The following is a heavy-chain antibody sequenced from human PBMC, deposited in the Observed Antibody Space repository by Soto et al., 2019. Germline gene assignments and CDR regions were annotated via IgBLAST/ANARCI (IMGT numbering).Heavy chain of an antibody. CDR1: GFTFGDSW. V-gene: IGHV3-74*01. CDR2: INEDGSYA. D-gene: IGHD4-17*01. CDR3: VRSHGGSNDF. Sequence: EVQLLESGGDLVQPGGSLRLSCVASGFTFGDSWFHWVRQAPGKGLVWVSRINEDGSYANYADSVKGRFTISRDNAQDTLYLQLESLRAEDTAVYYGVRSHGGSNDFWGQGTLVTVSS. J-gene: IGHJ4*02.